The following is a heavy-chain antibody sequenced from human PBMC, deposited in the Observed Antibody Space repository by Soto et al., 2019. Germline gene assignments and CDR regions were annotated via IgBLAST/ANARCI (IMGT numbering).Heavy chain of an antibody. CDR2: IYYSGST. V-gene: IGHV4-59*01. D-gene: IGHD2-8*01. CDR3: ARYNIVLMVYASWFDP. J-gene: IGHJ5*02. Sequence: SETLSLTCTVSGGSISSYYLSCTLHPPLKGLEWIGYIYYSGSTNYNPSLKSRVTISVDTSKNQFSLKLSSVTAADTAVYYCARYNIVLMVYASWFDPWGQGTLVTVSS. CDR1: GGSISSYY.